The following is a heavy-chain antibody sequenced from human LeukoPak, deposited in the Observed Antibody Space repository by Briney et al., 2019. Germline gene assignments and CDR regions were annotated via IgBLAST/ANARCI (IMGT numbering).Heavy chain of an antibody. V-gene: IGHV3-11*01. D-gene: IGHD3-10*01. CDR3: ARYPCSMVPPPGY. Sequence: PGGSLRLSCAASGFTFSDYYMSWIRQAPGKGLEWVSYISSSSSPIYYADSVKGRFTISRDNAKNSLYLQMNSLRAEDTAVYYCARYPCSMVPPPGYWGQGTLVTVSS. J-gene: IGHJ4*02. CDR2: ISSSSSPI. CDR1: GFTFSDYY.